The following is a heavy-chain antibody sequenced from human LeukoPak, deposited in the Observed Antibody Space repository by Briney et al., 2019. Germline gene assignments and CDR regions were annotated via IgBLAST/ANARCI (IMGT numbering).Heavy chain of an antibody. J-gene: IGHJ4*02. Sequence: GASVKVSCKASGYTFTSYDINWVRQATGQGLEWMGWMNPNSGNTGYAQKFQGRVTMTRNTSISTAYMELSSLRSEDTAVYYCARGRRIAAAGNVYYWGQGTLVTVSS. CDR2: MNPNSGNT. CDR1: GYTFTSYD. CDR3: ARGRRIAAAGNVYY. D-gene: IGHD6-13*01. V-gene: IGHV1-8*01.